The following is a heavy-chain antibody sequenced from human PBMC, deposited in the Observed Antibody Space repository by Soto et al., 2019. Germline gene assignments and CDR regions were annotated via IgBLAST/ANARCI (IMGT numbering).Heavy chain of an antibody. D-gene: IGHD3-16*02. CDR1: GYTFTSYD. Sequence: QVQLVQSGAEVKKPGASVKVSCKASGYTFTSYDINWVRQATGQGLEWMGWMNPNSGNTGYAQKLQGRVTMTRNTSISTAYMELSSLRSEDTAVYYCARAIMITFGGVIVRFGYWGQGTLVTVSS. V-gene: IGHV1-8*01. CDR2: MNPNSGNT. J-gene: IGHJ4*02. CDR3: ARAIMITFGGVIVRFGY.